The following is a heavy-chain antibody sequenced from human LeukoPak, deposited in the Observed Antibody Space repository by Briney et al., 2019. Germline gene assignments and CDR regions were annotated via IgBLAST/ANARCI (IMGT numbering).Heavy chain of an antibody. Sequence: SETLSLTCTVSGDSLKYDYWSWVRQPAGKGLEWIARIYTGGTTNYNPSLKNRSTISVDRSNNHLSLKLTPVTAADTAIYYCARDNSRSYPPIFHSWGQGTLVPVSS. V-gene: IGHV4-4*07. CDR3: ARDNSRSYPPIFHS. J-gene: IGHJ4*02. D-gene: IGHD1-26*01. CDR1: GDSLKYDY. CDR2: IYTGGTT.